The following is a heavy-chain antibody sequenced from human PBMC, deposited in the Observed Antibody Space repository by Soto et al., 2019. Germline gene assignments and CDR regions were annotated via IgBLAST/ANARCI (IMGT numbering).Heavy chain of an antibody. D-gene: IGHD3-22*01. V-gene: IGHV4-30-4*01. Sequence: SETLSLTYTVSGASISGGGYYWIWIPQPPGKGLEWMGYIYYSGSTYYNPSLKSRVTISVDTSKNQFSLKLSSVTDAETAVYYSARAYYDSSGYLFDYWGQGTLVTVSS. CDR3: ARAYYDSSGYLFDY. J-gene: IGHJ4*02. CDR1: GASISGGGYY. CDR2: IYYSGST.